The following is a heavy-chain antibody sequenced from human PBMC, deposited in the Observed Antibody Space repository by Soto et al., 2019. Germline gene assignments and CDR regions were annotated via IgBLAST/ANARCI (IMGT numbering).Heavy chain of an antibody. Sequence: ETLSLTCTVSGGSISSSSKHWGWIRQPPGKGLEWIGNIYYSENTYYNPSLKSRVTISVDTSKNQFSLRLTSVTAADTAVYYCATHPPYGPLDHWGQGTLVTVSS. J-gene: IGHJ4*02. CDR2: IYYSENT. CDR1: GGSISSSSKH. CDR3: ATHPPYGPLDH. V-gene: IGHV4-39*01. D-gene: IGHD4-17*01.